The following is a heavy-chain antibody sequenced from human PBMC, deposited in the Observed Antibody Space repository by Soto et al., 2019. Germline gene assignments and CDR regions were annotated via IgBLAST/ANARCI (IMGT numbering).Heavy chain of an antibody. CDR1: GFTFSNYA. J-gene: IGHJ4*01. Sequence: PGGSLRLSCAASGFTFSNYAMSWIRQPPGTGLEWIGEINHSGSTNYNPSLKSRVTISVDTSKNQFSLKLTSVTAADTAVYYCARDKITGLFDYWGHGTLVTVSS. CDR2: INHSGST. CDR3: ARDKITGLFDY. V-gene: IGHV4-34*01. D-gene: IGHD2-8*02.